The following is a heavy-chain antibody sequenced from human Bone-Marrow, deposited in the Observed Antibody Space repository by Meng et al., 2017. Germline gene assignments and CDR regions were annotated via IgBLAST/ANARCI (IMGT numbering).Heavy chain of an antibody. CDR2: IYYSGST. Sequence: QVQLRQWGQGLLKPSETLSPTCTVSGGSISSGGYYWSWIRQHPGKGLEWIGYIYYSGSTYYNPSLKSLVTISVDTSKNQFSLKLSSVTAADTAVYYCARVGYSGSRVTSYYFDYWGQGTLVTVSS. V-gene: IGHV4-31*01. J-gene: IGHJ4*02. CDR3: ARVGYSGSRVTSYYFDY. CDR1: GGSISSGGYY. D-gene: IGHD1-26*01.